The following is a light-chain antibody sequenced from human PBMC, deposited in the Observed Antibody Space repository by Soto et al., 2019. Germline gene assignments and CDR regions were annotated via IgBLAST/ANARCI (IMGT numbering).Light chain of an antibody. CDR2: DAS. V-gene: IGKV3-15*01. CDR1: QSVSNN. Sequence: EIVMTQSPATLSVSPGERATLSCRASQSVSNNFAWYQQKPGQAPRLLIFDASTRATGIPDRFSGGGSGTEFTLTISSLQSEDFVVYYCQQYNSWPPITFGQGTRLEIK. J-gene: IGKJ5*01. CDR3: QQYNSWPPIT.